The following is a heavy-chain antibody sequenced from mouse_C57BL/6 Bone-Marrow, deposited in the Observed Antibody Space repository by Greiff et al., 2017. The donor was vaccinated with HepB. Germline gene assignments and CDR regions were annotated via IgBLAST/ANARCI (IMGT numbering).Heavy chain of an antibody. D-gene: IGHD3-2*02. CDR3: ARKTAQAIAMDY. CDR2: INPSNGGT. V-gene: IGHV1-53*01. CDR1: GYTLTSYW. Sequence: QVQLLQPGTELVKPGASVKLSCKASGYTLTSYWMHWVKQRPGQGLEWIGNINPSNGGTNYHEKFKSKTTLNIDNSSSTAYMKLSSLTSEDSAFYYSARKTAQAIAMDYWGQGTSVTVAS. J-gene: IGHJ4*01.